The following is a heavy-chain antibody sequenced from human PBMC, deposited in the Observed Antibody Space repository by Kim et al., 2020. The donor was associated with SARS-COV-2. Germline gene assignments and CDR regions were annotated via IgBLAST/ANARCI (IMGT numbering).Heavy chain of an antibody. V-gene: IGHV4-34*01. CDR2: INYDRST. D-gene: IGHD3-9*01. J-gene: IGHJ4*02. Sequence: SETLSLTCAVYGDPVNGYYWSWIRQPPGKGLEWIGEINYDRSTNYKPPLKSRVTMSLDSSKSQFSLRLTSLTAADTAVYYCARGRYFDWLFHQSPHYFDYWGQGYLVTDSS. CDR3: ARGRYFDWLFHQSPHYFDY. CDR1: GDPVNGYY.